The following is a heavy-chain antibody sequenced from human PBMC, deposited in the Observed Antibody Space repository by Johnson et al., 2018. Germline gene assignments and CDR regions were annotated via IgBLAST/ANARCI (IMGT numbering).Heavy chain of an antibody. V-gene: IGHV3-48*01. Sequence: VQLQESGGGLVQPGGSLRLSCTASGFTFSSYSMNWVRQAPGKGLEWVSSIHATGRTVYYADSVKGRFTVSRDNAENSVQLQMTSLRAEDTAVYYCARDRVDSTSGPFDYWGQGTLVTVSS. J-gene: IGHJ4*02. CDR3: ARDRVDSTSGPFDY. CDR1: GFTFSSYS. CDR2: IHATGRTV. D-gene: IGHD4-11*01.